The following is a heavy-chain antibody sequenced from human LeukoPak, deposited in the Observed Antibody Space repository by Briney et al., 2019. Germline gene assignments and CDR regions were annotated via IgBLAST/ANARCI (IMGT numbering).Heavy chain of an antibody. CDR1: GGPITSGSHW. Sequence: PSETLSLTCSVSGGPITSGSHWWSWIRQHPGKGLEWIGYIYYSGTAYYNPSLRSRVTMSVDTSKNQFSLEMRSVTDADTAVYYCAAYGFCINGLCSGLFGPWGQGTLVTVSS. V-gene: IGHV4-31*03. D-gene: IGHD2-8*01. CDR3: AAYGFCINGLCSGLFGP. J-gene: IGHJ5*02. CDR2: IYYSGTA.